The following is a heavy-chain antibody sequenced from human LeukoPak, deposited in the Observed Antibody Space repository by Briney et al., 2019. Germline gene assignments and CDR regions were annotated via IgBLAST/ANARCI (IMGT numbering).Heavy chain of an antibody. D-gene: IGHD2-21*01. CDR3: ARRARAIAN. J-gene: IGHJ4*02. Sequence: KPAETLSLTCTVSGGSISNDYGSWIRQSPGKGLECIGFIYYSGSTNYNPSLKSRVTISVDTSNNPFSLKLCSVTAPDTAVYYCARRARAIANWGQGTLVTVSS. V-gene: IGHV4-59*08. CDR1: GGSISNDY. CDR2: IYYSGST.